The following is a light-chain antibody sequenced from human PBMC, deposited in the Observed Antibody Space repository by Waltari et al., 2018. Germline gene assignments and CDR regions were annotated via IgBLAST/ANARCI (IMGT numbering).Light chain of an antibody. CDR3: QNHERLPAT. CDR1: QNIGTY. V-gene: IGKV3-20*01. J-gene: IGKJ1*01. CDR2: AAS. Sequence: LTQSPGTLSVSPGERATLSCRARQNIGTYLVWYQQKPGQAPRLLMYAASRRATGIPDRFSGSGSGTDFSLTITRLEPEDFAVYYCQNHERLPATFGQGTKVEIK.